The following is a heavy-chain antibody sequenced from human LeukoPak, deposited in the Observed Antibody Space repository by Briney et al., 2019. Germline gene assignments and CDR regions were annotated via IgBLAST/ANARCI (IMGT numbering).Heavy chain of an antibody. V-gene: IGHV1-2*04. Sequence: ASVKVSCKASGYTFTGYYMHWVRQAPGQGLEWMGWINPNSGGTNYAQKFQGWVTMTRDTSISTAYMELSSLRSEDTAVYYCARGAPQQYDYVWGSYRPHFDYWGQGTLVTVSS. J-gene: IGHJ4*02. CDR3: ARGAPQQYDYVWGSYRPHFDY. CDR2: INPNSGGT. CDR1: GYTFTGYY. D-gene: IGHD3-16*02.